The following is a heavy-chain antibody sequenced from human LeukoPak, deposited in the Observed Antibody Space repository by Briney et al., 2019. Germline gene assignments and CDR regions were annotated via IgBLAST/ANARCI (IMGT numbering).Heavy chain of an antibody. D-gene: IGHD2-21*02. CDR3: AREMEVTAIRHWYFDL. CDR2: IYYSGST. CDR1: GGSISSYY. J-gene: IGHJ2*01. V-gene: IGHV4-59*01. Sequence: PSETLSLTCTVSGGSISSYYWSWIRQPPGKGLEWIGYIYYSGSTNYNPSLKSRVTISVDTSKNQFSLKLSSVTAADTAVYYCAREMEVTAIRHWYFDLWGRGTLVTVSS.